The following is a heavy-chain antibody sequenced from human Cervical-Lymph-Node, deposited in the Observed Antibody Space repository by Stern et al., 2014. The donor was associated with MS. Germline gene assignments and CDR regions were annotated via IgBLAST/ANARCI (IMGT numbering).Heavy chain of an antibody. CDR2: IVGGSGNT. D-gene: IGHD3-22*01. J-gene: IGHJ5*02. V-gene: IGHV1-58*01. CDR1: GFTFTSSA. Sequence: VQLVQSGPEVKKPGTSVKVSCKASGFTFTSSAVQWVRQARGQRLEWIGWIVGGSGNTNYAQKFQERVTITRDMSTSTAYMELSSLRSEDTAVYYCAARANYYDSPGDWFDPWGQGTLVTVSS. CDR3: AARANYYDSPGDWFDP.